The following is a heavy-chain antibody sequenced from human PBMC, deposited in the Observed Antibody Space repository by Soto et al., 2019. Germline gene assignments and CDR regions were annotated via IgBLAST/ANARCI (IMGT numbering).Heavy chain of an antibody. CDR2: ISSSGST. J-gene: IGHJ4*02. V-gene: IGHV4-59*01. Sequence: QVQLQESGPGLVKPSETLSLTCTVSGGSISTYYWNWIRQPPGKGLEWIGYISSSGSTNYNPSLKSRVSISVATSTNQFSRKLSSVTAADTAVYFCARVGGPYCSGGSCYFVWGQGTMVSVSS. D-gene: IGHD2-15*01. CDR3: ARVGGPYCSGGSCYFV. CDR1: GGSISTYY.